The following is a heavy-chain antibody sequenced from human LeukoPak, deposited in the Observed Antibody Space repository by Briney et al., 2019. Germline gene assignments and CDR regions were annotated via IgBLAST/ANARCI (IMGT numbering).Heavy chain of an antibody. V-gene: IGHV5-51*01. Sequence: GESLKISCQGSGYRFTSSWIGWVRQMPGKGLEWKGIIYPGDSDTRYRPSFQGQVTISADKSISTAYLQWSSLKASDTAMYYCARFSVGGTYYPNYWGQGTLVSVSS. J-gene: IGHJ4*02. D-gene: IGHD1-26*01. CDR2: IYPGDSDT. CDR3: ARFSVGGTYYPNY. CDR1: GYRFTSSW.